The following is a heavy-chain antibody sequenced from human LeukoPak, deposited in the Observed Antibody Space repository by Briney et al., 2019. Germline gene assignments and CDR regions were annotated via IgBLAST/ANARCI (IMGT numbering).Heavy chain of an antibody. CDR2: IIPIFGTA. D-gene: IGHD3-16*01. V-gene: IGHV1-69*06. CDR1: GGTFSSYA. Sequence: SVKVSCKASGGTFSSYAISWVRQAPGQGLEWMGGIIPIFGTANYAQKFQGRVTITADKSTSTAYMELSSLRSEDTAVYYCAREARSAGDLGLGHYFDYWGQGTLVTVSS. CDR3: AREARSAGDLGLGHYFDY. J-gene: IGHJ4*02.